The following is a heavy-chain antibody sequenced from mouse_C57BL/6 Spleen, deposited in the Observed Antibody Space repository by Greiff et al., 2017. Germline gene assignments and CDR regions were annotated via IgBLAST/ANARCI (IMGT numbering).Heavy chain of an antibody. D-gene: IGHD1-1*01. CDR3: ARSPITTVVAGGVDY. CDR1: GFTFTDYY. Sequence: DVQLVESGGGLVQPGGSLSLSCAASGFTFTDYYMSWVRQPPGKALEWLGFIRNTANGYTTEYSASVKGRFTISRDNSQSILYLQMNALRAEDSATYYCARSPITTVVAGGVDYWGQGTTLTVSS. J-gene: IGHJ2*01. CDR2: IRNTANGYTT. V-gene: IGHV7-3*01.